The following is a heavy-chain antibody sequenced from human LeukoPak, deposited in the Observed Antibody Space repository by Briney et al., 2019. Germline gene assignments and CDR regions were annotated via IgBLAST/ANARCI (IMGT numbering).Heavy chain of an antibody. Sequence: GGSLRLSCAASGFTFSSYATSWVRQAPGKGLEWVSAISGSGGSTYYADSVKGRFTISRDNSKNTLYLQMNSLRAEDTAVYYCAKYGGSYHTPFDYWGQGTLVTVSS. J-gene: IGHJ4*02. CDR2: ISGSGGST. CDR3: AKYGGSYHTPFDY. D-gene: IGHD1-26*01. V-gene: IGHV3-23*01. CDR1: GFTFSSYA.